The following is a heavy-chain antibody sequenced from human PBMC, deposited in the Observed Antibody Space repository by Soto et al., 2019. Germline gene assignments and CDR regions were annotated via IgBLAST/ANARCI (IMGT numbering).Heavy chain of an antibody. CDR2: ISWKSDSE. CDR1: GFTFDDHA. J-gene: IGHJ3*02. V-gene: IGHV3-9*01. CDR3: AGSDAFDI. Sequence: GGSLRLSCEAPGFTFDDHAMPWVRQGPGGGLEWVAGISWKSDSEGYADSVKGRFSISIDNIQHSVHLQMNSLRPDDTALYYCAGSDAFDIWGQGTMVTVSS.